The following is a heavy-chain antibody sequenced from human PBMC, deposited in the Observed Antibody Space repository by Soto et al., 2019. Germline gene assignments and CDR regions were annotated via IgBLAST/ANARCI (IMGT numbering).Heavy chain of an antibody. CDR1: GGSFSSSNYY. J-gene: IGHJ4*02. D-gene: IGHD5-12*01. V-gene: IGHV4-39*01. CDR3: ASAPGFNLFDS. Sequence: QLQLQESGPRLVKPAETLSLTCIVSGGSFSSSNYYGGWIRQPPGKGLEWIGSIFYSGSTYYNPSLKSRVTLSVDTSKNRFSLTLSSVTAADTAVYYCASAPGFNLFDSWGQGTLVTVSS. CDR2: IFYSGST.